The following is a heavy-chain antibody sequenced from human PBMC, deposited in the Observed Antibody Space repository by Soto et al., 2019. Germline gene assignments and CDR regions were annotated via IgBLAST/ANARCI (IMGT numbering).Heavy chain of an antibody. J-gene: IGHJ4*02. V-gene: IGHV4-30-4*01. CDR2: VFYGGAT. Sequence: SETLSLTCNVSGGPIKTGDYYWNWIRQPPGKGLEWIGYVFYGGATNYSPSLKSRAAISMDTSKNQFSLSLTSVTAADTAVYYCARAGFSYGHLLFWGQGIRVTVPQ. CDR3: ARAGFSYGHLLF. CDR1: GGPIKTGDYY. D-gene: IGHD3-10*01.